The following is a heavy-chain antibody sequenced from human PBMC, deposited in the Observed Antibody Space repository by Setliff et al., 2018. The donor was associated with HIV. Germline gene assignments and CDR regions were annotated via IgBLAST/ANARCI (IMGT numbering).Heavy chain of an antibody. J-gene: IGHJ3*01. D-gene: IGHD1-20*01. CDR1: GYSFTGYY. V-gene: IGHV1-2*02. Sequence: ASVKVSCKASGYSFTGYYMHWVRQAPGQGPEWMGWVNPKSSGTKYAQKFQGRVTMTRDTSIGTAYLELNGLTSDDTAMYYCARALFDNSPLDAWGQGTMVTVSS. CDR2: VNPKSSGT. CDR3: ARALFDNSPLDA.